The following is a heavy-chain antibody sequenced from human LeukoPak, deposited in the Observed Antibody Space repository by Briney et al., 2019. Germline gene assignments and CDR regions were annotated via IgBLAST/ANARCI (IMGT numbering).Heavy chain of an antibody. CDR2: MNQDGSEK. J-gene: IGHJ4*02. CDR1: GFTFSSYG. CDR3: ARGGELLRPADY. Sequence: SGGSLRLSCAASGFTFSSYGMHWVRQAPGKGLEWVANMNQDGSEKYYVDSVKGRFTISRDNAKNSLYLQMNNLRAEDTAVYYCARGGELLRPADYWGQGTLVTVSS. V-gene: IGHV3-7*01. D-gene: IGHD1-26*01.